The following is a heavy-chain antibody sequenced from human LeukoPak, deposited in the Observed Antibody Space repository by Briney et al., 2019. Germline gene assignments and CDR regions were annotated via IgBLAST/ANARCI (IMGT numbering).Heavy chain of an antibody. V-gene: IGHV3-7*05. J-gene: IGHJ4*02. CDR3: TREAF. CDR2: IKSDGSEK. Sequence: GGSLRLSCAASGFTFSNCWMSWVRQAPGKGLEWVANIKSDGSEKYYVDSVKGRFTISRDNAKTSLYLQMNSLRAEDTAVYYCTREAFWGQGTLVTVSS. CDR1: GFTFSNCW.